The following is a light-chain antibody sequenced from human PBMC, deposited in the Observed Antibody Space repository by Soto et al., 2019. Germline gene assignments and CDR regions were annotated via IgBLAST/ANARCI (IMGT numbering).Light chain of an antibody. J-gene: IGKJ1*01. V-gene: IGKV1-5*03. CDR1: QSISNW. CDR2: KAS. CDR3: QKYSDYLA. Sequence: DVQMTQSPSTLSASVGDRVTITCRASQSISNWLAWYQQKPGTAPNLLIYKASTLQSGVPSRFSGSGSGTKFTLHLSSLQADDSATYYRQKYSDYLAFGQRTKVDIK.